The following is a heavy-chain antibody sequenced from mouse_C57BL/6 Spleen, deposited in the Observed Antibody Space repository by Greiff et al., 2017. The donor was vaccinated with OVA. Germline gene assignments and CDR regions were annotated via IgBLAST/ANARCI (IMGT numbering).Heavy chain of an antibody. CDR2: IDPSDSYT. D-gene: IGHD2-12*01. CDR3: ARWSGSYGGYAMDY. Sequence: QVQLQQPGAELVKPGASVKLSCKASGYTFTSYWMQWVKQRPGQGLEWIGEIDPSDSYTNYNHKFKGQATLTVDTSSSTDYMQLSSLTSENAAVYCCARWSGSYGGYAMDYWGQGTSVTVSS. V-gene: IGHV1-50*01. CDR1: GYTFTSYW. J-gene: IGHJ4*01.